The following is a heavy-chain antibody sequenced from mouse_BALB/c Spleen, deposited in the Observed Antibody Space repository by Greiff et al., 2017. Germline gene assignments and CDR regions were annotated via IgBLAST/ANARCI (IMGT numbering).Heavy chain of an antibody. CDR2: ISYDGSN. Sequence: EVQRVESGPGLVKPSQSLSLTCSVTGYSITSGYYWNWIRQFPGNKLEWMGYISYDGSNNYNPSLKNRISITRDTSKNQFFLKLNSVTTEDTATYYCARGGSGYVAWFAYWGQGTLVTVSA. CDR1: GYSITSGYY. V-gene: IGHV3-6*02. CDR3: ARGGSGYVAWFAY. D-gene: IGHD3-1*01. J-gene: IGHJ3*01.